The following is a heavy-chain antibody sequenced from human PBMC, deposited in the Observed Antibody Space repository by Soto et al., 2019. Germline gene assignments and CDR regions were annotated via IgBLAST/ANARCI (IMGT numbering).Heavy chain of an antibody. J-gene: IGHJ3*02. D-gene: IGHD2-2*01. CDR2: IYYSGSA. V-gene: IGHV4-28*03. CDR3: ARGDYAKAFDI. CDR1: GYSISSSNW. Sequence: QVQLQESGPGLVKPSDTLSLICAVSGYSISSSNWWGWIRQPPGKGLEWIGNIYYSGSAYYNPSPLXRXTXSXYTSTNQFSLKLTSVTAVDTAVYYCARGDYAKAFDIWGQGTTVTVSS.